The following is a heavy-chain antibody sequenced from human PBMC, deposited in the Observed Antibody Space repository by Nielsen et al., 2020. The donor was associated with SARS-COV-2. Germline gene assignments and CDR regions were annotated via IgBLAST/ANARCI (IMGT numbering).Heavy chain of an antibody. CDR3: ARVDTSGWDAFDM. V-gene: IGHV3-53*01. CDR2: IYSHSGANT. D-gene: IGHD6-19*01. Sequence: GESLKISCAASGFTVSSNYMSWVRQVPGKGLEWVSLIYSHSGANTYYADSVKGRFTISSDNSHNTLYLHLNNLRAEDTAVYYCARVDTSGWDAFDMWGQGTMVIVSS. J-gene: IGHJ3*02. CDR1: GFTVSSNY.